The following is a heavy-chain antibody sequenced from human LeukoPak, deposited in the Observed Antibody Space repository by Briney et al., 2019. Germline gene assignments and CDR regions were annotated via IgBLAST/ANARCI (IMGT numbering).Heavy chain of an antibody. V-gene: IGHV3-7*01. CDR3: ARGGKFYYDSSGYPGDY. CDR1: GFTFSSYW. CDR2: IKQDGSEK. D-gene: IGHD3-22*01. J-gene: IGHJ4*02. Sequence: GGSLRLSCVASGFTFSSYWMSWVRQAPGMGLEWVANIKQDGSEKYYVDSVRGRFTISRDNVKNSLYLQMNSLRAEDTAVYYCARGGKFYYDSSGYPGDYWGQGTLVTVSS.